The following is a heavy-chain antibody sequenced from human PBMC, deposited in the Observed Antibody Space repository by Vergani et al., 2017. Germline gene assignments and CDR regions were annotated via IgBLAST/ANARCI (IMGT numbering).Heavy chain of an antibody. CDR3: GPGYSSSWGAFDI. D-gene: IGHD6-13*01. J-gene: IGHJ3*02. Sequence: VQLVESRGGLVKPGGSLRLSCAASGFTFSSYSMNWVRQAPGKGLEWVSSISSSSSYIYYADSVKGRFTISRDNAKNSLYLQMNSLRAEDTAVYYCGPGYSSSWGAFDIWGQGTMVTVSS. V-gene: IGHV3-21*01. CDR1: GFTFSSYS. CDR2: ISSSSSYI.